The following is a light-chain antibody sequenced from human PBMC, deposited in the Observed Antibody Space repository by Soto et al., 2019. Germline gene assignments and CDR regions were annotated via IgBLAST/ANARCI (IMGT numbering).Light chain of an antibody. J-gene: IGKJ2*01. CDR2: DAS. V-gene: IGKV3-11*01. CDR3: QQRSNWPYT. CDR1: QSVSSY. Sequence: EIVLTQSPATPSLSPGERATLSCRASQSVSSYLAWYQQKPGQAPRLLIYDASNSATGIPARFSGSGSGTDFTLTISSLEPEDFAVYYCQQRSNWPYTFGQGTKLEIK.